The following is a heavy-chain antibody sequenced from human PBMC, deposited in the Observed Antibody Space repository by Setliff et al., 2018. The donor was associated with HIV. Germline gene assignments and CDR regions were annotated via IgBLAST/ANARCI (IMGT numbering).Heavy chain of an antibody. CDR3: ARLYSSGSRYFQR. V-gene: IGHV4-31*03. CDR2: IYYIGST. CDR1: GGSISSGGYY. J-gene: IGHJ1*01. Sequence: NPSETLSLTCTVSGGSISSGGYYWSWIRQHPGKGLEWIGYIYYIGSTYYNPSLKSRVTISVDTSKNQFYLKLSSVTAADTAVYYCARLYSSGSRYFQRWGQGTLVTVSS. D-gene: IGHD6-19*01.